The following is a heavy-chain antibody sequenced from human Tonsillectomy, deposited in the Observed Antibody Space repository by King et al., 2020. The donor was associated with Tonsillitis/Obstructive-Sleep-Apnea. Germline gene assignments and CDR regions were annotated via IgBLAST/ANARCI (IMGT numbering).Heavy chain of an antibody. Sequence: QLVQSGAEVKNPGASVKVSCKASGYTFTGYYMHWVRQAPGQGPEWMGWINPNSGGTNYAQKFQGRVTMTRDTSISTAYMELSRLRSDDTAVYYCSRPCFAVAGQYGMDVGGRGTTVTVS. CDR1: GYTFTGYY. J-gene: IGHJ6*02. D-gene: IGHD6-19*01. V-gene: IGHV1-2*02. CDR3: SRPCFAVAGQYGMDV. CDR2: INPNSGGT.